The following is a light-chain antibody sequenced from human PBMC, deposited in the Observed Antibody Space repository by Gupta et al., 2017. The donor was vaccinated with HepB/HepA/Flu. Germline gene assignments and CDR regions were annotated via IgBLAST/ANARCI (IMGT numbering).Light chain of an antibody. CDR2: RNN. CDR1: SNNVGNQG. Sequence: QAGLTQPPSVSNDLRQTATLTCTGHSNNVGNQGAAWLQQHQGHPPKLLAYRNNSRPSGIPERFLSSTSGNTASPTIIGLQPEDEADDYCSKSDSSISAGVFGGGTKLTVL. J-gene: IGLJ2*01. CDR3: SKSDSSISAGV. V-gene: IGLV10-54*04.